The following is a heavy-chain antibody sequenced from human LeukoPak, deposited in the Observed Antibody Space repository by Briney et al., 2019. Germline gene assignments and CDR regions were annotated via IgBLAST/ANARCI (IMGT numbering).Heavy chain of an antibody. Sequence: PGGSLRLSCAASGFTFSAYWMHWVRQAPGKGLVWVSRIKGDGSGASYADSVKGRFTISRDNAKNTPYLEMNSLRGDDTAVYYCACTSRPIDAWGQGTLVTVSS. CDR1: GFTFSAYW. CDR3: ACTSRPIDA. V-gene: IGHV3-74*01. D-gene: IGHD2-8*01. J-gene: IGHJ5*02. CDR2: IKGDGSGA.